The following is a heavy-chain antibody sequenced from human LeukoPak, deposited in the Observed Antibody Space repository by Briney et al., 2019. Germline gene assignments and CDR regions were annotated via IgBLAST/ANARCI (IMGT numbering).Heavy chain of an antibody. D-gene: IGHD3-10*01. V-gene: IGHV3-23*01. CDR2: ISGSGGST. CDR1: GFTFSSYA. CDR3: ARDHRVTLVRGVVEAFDM. Sequence: GGPLRLSCAASGFTFSSYAMSWVRQAPGKGLEWVSAISGSGGSTYYADSVKGRFTISRDNSKNTLYLQMNSLRAEDTAVYYCARDHRVTLVRGVVEAFDMWGRGTMVTVSS. J-gene: IGHJ3*02.